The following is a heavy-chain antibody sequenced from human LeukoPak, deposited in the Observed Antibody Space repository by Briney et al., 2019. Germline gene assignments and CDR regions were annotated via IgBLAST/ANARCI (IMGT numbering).Heavy chain of an antibody. Sequence: PGGSLRLSCAASGFTVSSYVLRWVSQAGGKGLQWVSTLTAHSSTTYYPDSVTGPFTISRYNSRNTLYLQMNSLRADDTAVYYCGVSVSSNWSPVHFWGQGTLVTVSS. J-gene: IGHJ4*02. CDR2: LTAHSSTT. CDR1: GFTVSSYV. V-gene: IGHV3-23*01. D-gene: IGHD6-13*01. CDR3: GVSVSSNWSPVHF.